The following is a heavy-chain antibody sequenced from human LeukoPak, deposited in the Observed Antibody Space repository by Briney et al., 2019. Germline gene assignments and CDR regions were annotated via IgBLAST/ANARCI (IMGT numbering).Heavy chain of an antibody. Sequence: PSETLSLTCTVYAGSISSRGYYCGWLRESPVKGLEWIGSMYYSGTTYYNPSLKSRVTIAVDTSKNQVSLKLSYVTTAGTAVYYCAEQRGYYYGHVDYWGQGTLVTVSS. CDR2: MYYSGTT. CDR1: AGSISSRGYY. CDR3: AEQRGYYYGHVDY. J-gene: IGHJ4*02. V-gene: IGHV4-39*01. D-gene: IGHD5-18*01.